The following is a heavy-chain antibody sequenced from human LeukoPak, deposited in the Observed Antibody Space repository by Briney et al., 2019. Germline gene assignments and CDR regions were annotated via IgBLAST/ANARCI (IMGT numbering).Heavy chain of an antibody. CDR3: ARDYQNYDFWSGYYSGSYGMDV. CDR2: ISSSSSYI. D-gene: IGHD3-3*01. J-gene: IGHJ6*02. CDR1: GFTFSYYA. V-gene: IGHV3-21*01. Sequence: SGGSLRLSCAASGFTFSYYAMTWVRQAPGKGLEWVSSISSSSSYIYYADSVKGRFTISRDNAKNSLYLQMNSLRAEDTAVYYCARDYQNYDFWSGYYSGSYGMDVWGQGTTVTVSS.